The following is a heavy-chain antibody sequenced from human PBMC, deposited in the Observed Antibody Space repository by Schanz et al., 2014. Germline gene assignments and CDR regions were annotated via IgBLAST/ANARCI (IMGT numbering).Heavy chain of an antibody. J-gene: IGHJ6*02. V-gene: IGHV1-3*01. CDR3: ARGPSQGYSYGHNIGAYYYGMDV. D-gene: IGHD5-18*01. CDR1: GYTFTSYS. Sequence: QVQLVQSGAEVKKPGASVKVSCKASGYTFTSYSIHWVRQAPGQGLEWMGWINVGNGNMKYSQKFQGRVTITADKSTSPASMELSSLRSEDTAVYYCARGPSQGYSYGHNIGAYYYGMDVWRQGTTVTYSS. CDR2: INVGNGNM.